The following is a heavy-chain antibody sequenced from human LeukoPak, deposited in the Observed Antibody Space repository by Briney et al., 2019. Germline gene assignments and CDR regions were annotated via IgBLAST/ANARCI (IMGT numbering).Heavy chain of an antibody. CDR1: GGSISSYY. Sequence: SETLSLTCTVSGGSISSYYWSWIRQPPGKGLEWIGYIYYSGSTNYNPSLMSRVTISVDTSKNQFSLKLSSVTAADTAVYYCARGHGYYFDYWGQGTLVTVSS. J-gene: IGHJ4*02. D-gene: IGHD5-24*01. CDR2: IYYSGST. V-gene: IGHV4-59*01. CDR3: ARGHGYYFDY.